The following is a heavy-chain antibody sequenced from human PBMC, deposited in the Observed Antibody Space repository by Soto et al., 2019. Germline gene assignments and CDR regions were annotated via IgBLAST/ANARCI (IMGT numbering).Heavy chain of an antibody. V-gene: IGHV1-69*01. CDR3: ARGKSNKLLLGYYYGMDV. CDR1: GGTFSSYA. Sequence: QVQLVQSGAEVKKPGSSVKVSCKASGGTFSSYAISWVRQAPGQGLEWMGGIIPIFGTANYAQKFQGRVTITADESTSTAYMELSSLRSEDTAVYYCARGKSNKLLLGYYYGMDVWGQGTTVTVSS. J-gene: IGHJ6*02. D-gene: IGHD3-22*01. CDR2: IIPIFGTA.